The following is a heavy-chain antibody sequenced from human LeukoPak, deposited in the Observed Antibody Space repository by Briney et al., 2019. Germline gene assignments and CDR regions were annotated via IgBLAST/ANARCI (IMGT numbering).Heavy chain of an antibody. V-gene: IGHV3-48*01. J-gene: IGHJ4*02. Sequence: GGSLRLSCAASGFTFDDYGMHWVRQAPGKGLEWVSYIRGGDSISYAESVKGRFTISRDNAKNSLSLQMNSLRAEDTAIYYCARDKDWSFDYWGQGTLVTVSS. CDR2: IRGGDSI. CDR3: ARDKDWSFDY. D-gene: IGHD3/OR15-3a*01. CDR1: GFTFDDYG.